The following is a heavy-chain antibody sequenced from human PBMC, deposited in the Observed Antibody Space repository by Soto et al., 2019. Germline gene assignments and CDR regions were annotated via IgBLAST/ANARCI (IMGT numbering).Heavy chain of an antibody. CDR2: IYYSGST. CDR3: ARKPAYDILTGPQNWSDP. J-gene: IGHJ5*02. Sequence: SETLSLTCTVSGGSISSGGYYWSWIRQHPGKGLEWIGYIYYSGSTYYNPSLKSRVTISVDTSKNQFSLKLSSVTAADTAVYYFARKPAYDILTGPQNWSDPWGQGTLVTVSS. CDR1: GGSISSGGYY. D-gene: IGHD3-9*01. V-gene: IGHV4-31*03.